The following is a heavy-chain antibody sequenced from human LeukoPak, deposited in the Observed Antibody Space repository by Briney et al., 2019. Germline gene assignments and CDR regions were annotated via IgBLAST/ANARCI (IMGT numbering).Heavy chain of an antibody. J-gene: IGHJ5*02. CDR2: INPNSGGT. D-gene: IGHD2-15*01. CDR3: ARAPYCSGGDCYSGVYWFDP. Sequence: ASVKVSCKASGYTFTDYYMHWVRQAPGQGLEWKGWINPNSGGTNYAQKFQGRVTMIRDTSISTAYMELSSLRSDDTAVYYCARAPYCSGGDCYSGVYWFDPWGQGTLVTVSS. CDR1: GYTFTDYY. V-gene: IGHV1-2*02.